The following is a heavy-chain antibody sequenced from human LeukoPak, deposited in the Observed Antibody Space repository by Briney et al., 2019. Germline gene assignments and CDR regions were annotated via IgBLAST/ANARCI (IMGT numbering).Heavy chain of an antibody. Sequence: SETLSLTCSVSGGSTNSYYWSWIRQSGGKGLEWIGRIYSSGSTVYNPSLNSRLTMSIDTSKSQFSLTLKSVTATDTAVYYCARVKASSTSWTFDQWGQGALVTVSS. J-gene: IGHJ4*02. CDR3: ARVKASSTSWTFDQ. V-gene: IGHV4-4*07. CDR1: GGSTNSYY. CDR2: IYSSGST. D-gene: IGHD2-2*01.